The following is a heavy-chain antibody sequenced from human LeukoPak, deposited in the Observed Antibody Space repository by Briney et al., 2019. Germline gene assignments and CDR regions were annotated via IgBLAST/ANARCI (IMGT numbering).Heavy chain of an antibody. CDR1: GFTFSSYA. Sequence: GGSLRLSCAASGFTFSSYAMSWVRQAPGKGLEWVSGISGSLQSTYYADSVEGRFTISRDNSRNSPYLQMNSLRADDTAVYYCAKDRGDHIAYPPHWYFDLWGRGTLVTVSS. CDR3: AKDRGDHIAYPPHWYFDL. D-gene: IGHD2-21*01. CDR2: ISGSLQST. V-gene: IGHV3-23*01. J-gene: IGHJ2*01.